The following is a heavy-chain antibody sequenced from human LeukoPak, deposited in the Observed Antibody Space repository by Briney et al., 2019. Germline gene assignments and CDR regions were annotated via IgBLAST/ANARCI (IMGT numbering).Heavy chain of an antibody. J-gene: IGHJ4*02. Sequence: GGSLRLSCAASGFTFSNFGMSWVRQAPGKGLEWVSGISGSGDSTYYADSVKGRFTISRDNSKNTLYLQMNSLRAEDTAVYYCAIESPFYYWGQGTLVTVSS. CDR3: AIESPFYY. D-gene: IGHD2-8*01. V-gene: IGHV3-23*01. CDR1: GFTFSNFG. CDR2: ISGSGDST.